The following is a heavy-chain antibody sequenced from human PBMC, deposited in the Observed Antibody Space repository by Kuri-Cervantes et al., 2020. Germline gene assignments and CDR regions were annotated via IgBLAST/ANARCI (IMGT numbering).Heavy chain of an antibody. D-gene: IGHD3-3*01. CDR1: GGSFSGYY. Sequence: LRLSCAVYGGSFSGYYWSWIRQPPGKGLEWIGEINHSGGTNYNPSLKSRVTISVDTSKNQFSLKLSSVTAADTAVYYCATSLRFSPYYMDVWGKGTTVTVSS. CDR2: INHSGGT. CDR3: ATSLRFSPYYMDV. V-gene: IGHV4-34*09. J-gene: IGHJ6*03.